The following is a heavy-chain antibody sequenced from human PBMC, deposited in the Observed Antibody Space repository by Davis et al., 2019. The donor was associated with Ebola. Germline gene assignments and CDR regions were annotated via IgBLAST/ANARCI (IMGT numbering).Heavy chain of an antibody. CDR3: ARDWGDTVVPGYYYGMDV. Sequence: SETLSLTCAVYGGSFSGYYWSWIRQPPGKGLEWIGEINHSGSTNYNPSLKSRVTISVDTSKNQFSLKLSSVTAAGTAVYYCARDWGDTVVPGYYYGMDVWGQGTTVTVSS. D-gene: IGHD5-18*01. CDR1: GGSFSGYY. J-gene: IGHJ6*02. CDR2: INHSGST. V-gene: IGHV4-34*01.